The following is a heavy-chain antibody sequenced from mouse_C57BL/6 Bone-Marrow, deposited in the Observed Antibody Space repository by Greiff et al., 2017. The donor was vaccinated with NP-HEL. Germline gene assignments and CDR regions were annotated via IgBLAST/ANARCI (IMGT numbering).Heavy chain of an antibody. J-gene: IGHJ1*03. CDR1: GYTFTSYW. CDR2: IYPSDSET. V-gene: IGHV1-61*01. Sequence: QVQLQQPGAELVRPGSSVKLSCKASGYTFTSYWMDWVKQRPGQGLEWIGNIYPSDSETHYNQKFKDKATLTVDKSSSTAYMQLSSLTSEDSAVDYGARKTTVSPYWYFDVWGTGTTVTVSS. CDR3: ARKTTVSPYWYFDV. D-gene: IGHD1-1*01.